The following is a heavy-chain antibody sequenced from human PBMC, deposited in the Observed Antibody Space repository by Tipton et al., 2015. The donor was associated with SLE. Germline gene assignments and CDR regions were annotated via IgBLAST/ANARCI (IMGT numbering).Heavy chain of an antibody. D-gene: IGHD1-1*01. CDR1: GASISSYY. CDR2: RYYSGST. Sequence: TLSLTCNVSGASISSYYWSWIRQTPGKGLEWIGYRYYSGSTNYNPSLKSRVTISVDRSKNQFSLKLSSVTAADTAVYYCARGILEPGDYWGQGTLVTVSS. J-gene: IGHJ4*02. V-gene: IGHV4-59*12. CDR3: ARGILEPGDY.